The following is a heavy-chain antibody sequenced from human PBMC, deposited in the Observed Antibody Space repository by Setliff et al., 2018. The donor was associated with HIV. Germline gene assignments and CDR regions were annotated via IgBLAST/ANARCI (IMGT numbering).Heavy chain of an antibody. D-gene: IGHD4-4*01. CDR1: GGSITSDSFY. V-gene: IGHV4-39*01. Sequence: SETLSLTCTVSGGSITSDSFYWGWIRQPPGKGLEWIGSIYYRGDTYYNPSLKSRVTISVDTSKNQFSLKLSSVTAADTAVYYCARPVVDYRYYYYMDVWGKGTTVTVSS. CDR2: IYYRGDT. CDR3: ARPVVDYRYYYYMDV. J-gene: IGHJ6*03.